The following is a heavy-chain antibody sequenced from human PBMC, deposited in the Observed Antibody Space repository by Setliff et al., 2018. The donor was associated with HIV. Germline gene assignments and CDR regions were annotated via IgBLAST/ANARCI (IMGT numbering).Heavy chain of an antibody. CDR3: ARDAIRLAMRAGKYSGYDYRNYSYYIDV. CDR2: ISHSTCTI. J-gene: IGHJ6*03. CDR1: GFHFSNYS. V-gene: IGHV3-48*01. D-gene: IGHD5-12*01. Sequence: PGGSLRLSCAASGFHFSNYSVNWVRQAPGKGLEWISYISHSTCTIYYADSVKGRFTISRDNAKNSLYLQMNSLRVEDTAVYYCARDAIRLAMRAGKYSGYDYRNYSYYIDVWGGGTTVTVSS.